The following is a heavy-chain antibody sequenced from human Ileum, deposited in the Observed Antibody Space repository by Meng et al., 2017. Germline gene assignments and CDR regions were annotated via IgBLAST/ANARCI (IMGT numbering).Heavy chain of an antibody. CDR1: GGSISSGDYY. D-gene: IGHD1-26*01. CDR3: AASLDGNRFDP. Sequence: VQLQESGPGLVKSSQTLSLTCTVSGGSISSGDYYWSWIRKPPGKGLEWIGYIFDTGPPSYSPPLRSRLSISMDTSKNQFSLRLTSVSAADTAVYYCAASLDGNRFDPWGQGTLVTVSS. CDR2: IFDTGPP. V-gene: IGHV4-30-4*01. J-gene: IGHJ5*02.